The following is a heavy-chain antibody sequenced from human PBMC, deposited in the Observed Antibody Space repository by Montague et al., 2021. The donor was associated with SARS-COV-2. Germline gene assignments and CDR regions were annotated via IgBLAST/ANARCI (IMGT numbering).Heavy chain of an antibody. V-gene: IGHV4-34*01. CDR2: TTQGLAP. J-gene: IGHJ3*02. CDR1: CASISNYY. CDR3: ARGRPVQGSFRHFDSISSGALDI. D-gene: IGHD3-9*01. Sequence: SETLSLTCAVSCASISNYYSTSIRQSPGQGLERIGETTQGLAPSYTPSLKSRVTISLDTSKKQISLKLNSVTVADTAVFFCARGRPVQGSFRHFDSISSGALDIWAQGSLVIVSS.